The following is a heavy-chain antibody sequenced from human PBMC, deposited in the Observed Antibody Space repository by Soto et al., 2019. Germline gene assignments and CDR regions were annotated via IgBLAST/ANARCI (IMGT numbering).Heavy chain of an antibody. CDR2: IYYSGST. J-gene: IGHJ4*02. CDR1: GGSISSGGYY. CDR3: ASRPLYSGSYHFDY. V-gene: IGHV4-31*03. Sequence: SETLSLTCTVSGGSISSGGYYWSWIRQHPGKGLEWIGYIYYSGSTYYNPSLKSRVTISVDTSKNQFSLKLSSVTAADTFVYFCASRPLYSGSYHFDYWGQGTLVTVSS. D-gene: IGHD1-26*01.